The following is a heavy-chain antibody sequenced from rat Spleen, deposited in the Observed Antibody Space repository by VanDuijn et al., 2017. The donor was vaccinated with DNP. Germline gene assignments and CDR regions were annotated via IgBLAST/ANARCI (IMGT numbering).Heavy chain of an antibody. J-gene: IGHJ2*01. Sequence: EVQLVESGGGLVQPGRSLKLSCAASGFTFSNHGMAWVRQAPTKGLEWVAYISYDGGITDYGDSVKGRFTISRDNAKSTLYLQMNSLRSEDMATYYCVRPLYYYGSFPYYWGQGVMVTVSS. CDR1: GFTFSNHG. CDR3: VRPLYYYGSFPYY. D-gene: IGHD1-2*01. CDR2: ISYDGGIT. V-gene: IGHV5-22*01.